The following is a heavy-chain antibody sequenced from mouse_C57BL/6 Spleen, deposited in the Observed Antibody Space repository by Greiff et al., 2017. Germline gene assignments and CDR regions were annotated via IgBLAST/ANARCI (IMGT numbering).Heavy chain of an antibody. J-gene: IGHJ2*01. V-gene: IGHV1-42*01. CDR3: ARLGGDYFDY. Sequence: EVQLQQSGPELVKPGASVKISCKASGYSFTGYYMNWVKQSPEKSLEWIGEINPSTGGTTYNQKFKAKATLTVDKSSSTAYMQLKSLTSEDSAVYYCARLGGDYFDYWGQGTTLTVSS. CDR2: INPSTGGT. CDR1: GYSFTGYY. D-gene: IGHD4-1*01.